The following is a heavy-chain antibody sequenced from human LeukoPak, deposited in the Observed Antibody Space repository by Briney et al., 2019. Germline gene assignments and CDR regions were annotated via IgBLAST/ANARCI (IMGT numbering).Heavy chain of an antibody. V-gene: IGHV4-34*01. CDR2: IYYSGST. CDR3: ARSYTSYYFDY. CDR1: GGSFSGYY. Sequence: SETLSLTCAVYGGSFSGYYWSWIRQPPGKGLEWIGSIYYSGSTYYNPSLKSRVTISVDTSKNQFSLKLSSVTAADTAVYYCARSYTSYYFDYWGQGTLVTVSS. J-gene: IGHJ4*01.